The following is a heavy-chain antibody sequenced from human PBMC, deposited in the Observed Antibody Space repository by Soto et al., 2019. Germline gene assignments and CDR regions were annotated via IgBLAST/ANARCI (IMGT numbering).Heavy chain of an antibody. J-gene: IGHJ4*02. CDR2: IIPIFGTA. Sequence: QVQLVQAGAEVKKPGSSVKVSCKASGGTFSSYAISWVRQAPGQGLEWMGGIIPIFGTANYAQKFQGRVTITADKSTSTAYMELSSLRSEDTAVYYCARVERQTYGLYYFDYWGQGTLVTVSS. V-gene: IGHV1-69*06. CDR3: ARVERQTYGLYYFDY. D-gene: IGHD1-1*01. CDR1: GGTFSSYA.